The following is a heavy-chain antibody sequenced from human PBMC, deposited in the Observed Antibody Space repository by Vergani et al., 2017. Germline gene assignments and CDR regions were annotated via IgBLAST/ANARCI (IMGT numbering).Heavy chain of an antibody. V-gene: IGHV4-59*01. Sequence: QVQLQESGPGLVKPSETLSLTCTVSGGSISSYYWSWIRQPPGKGLEWSGYIYYSGSTNYNPSLKSRVTISVDTSKNQFSLKLSSVTAADTAVYYCARDAAIPRWCMLSECHYYYYGMDVWGQGTTVTVSS. CDR1: GGSISSYY. CDR2: IYYSGST. CDR3: ARDAAIPRWCMLSECHYYYYGMDV. J-gene: IGHJ6*02. D-gene: IGHD2-8*01.